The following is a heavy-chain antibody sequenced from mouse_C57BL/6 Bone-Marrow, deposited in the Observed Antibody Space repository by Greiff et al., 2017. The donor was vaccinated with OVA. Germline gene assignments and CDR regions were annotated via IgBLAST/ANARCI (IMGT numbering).Heavy chain of an antibody. V-gene: IGHV10-1*01. D-gene: IGHD2-3*01. CDR2: IRSKSNNYAT. J-gene: IGHJ3*01. CDR3: VGHGIYDGPGVFAY. CDR1: GFSFNTYA. Sequence: GGGLVQPKGSLKLPCAAPGFSFNTYAMKWVRQAPGKGLEWVARIRSKSNNYATYYADSVKDRFTISRDDSESMLYLKMNNLKTEDTAMYYCVGHGIYDGPGVFAYWGQGTLVTVSA.